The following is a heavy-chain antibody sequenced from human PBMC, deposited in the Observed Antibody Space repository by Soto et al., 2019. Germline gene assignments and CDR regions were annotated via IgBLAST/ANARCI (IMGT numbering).Heavy chain of an antibody. CDR3: AREIEVATIAMGFYYGMDV. V-gene: IGHV1-46*01. J-gene: IGHJ6*02. D-gene: IGHD5-12*01. CDR1: GYTFTSYY. CDR2: INPSGGST. Sequence: GASVKVSCKASGYTFTSYYMHWVRQAPGQGREWMGIINPSGGSTSYAQKFQVRVTMTRDTSTSTVYMQLSSLRSEDTAVYYCAREIEVATIAMGFYYGMDVWGQGXTVTV.